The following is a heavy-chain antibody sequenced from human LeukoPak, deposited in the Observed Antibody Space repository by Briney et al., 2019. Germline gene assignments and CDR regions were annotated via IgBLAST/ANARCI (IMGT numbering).Heavy chain of an antibody. J-gene: IGHJ5*02. CDR1: GYTFTGYY. CDR3: ARDRPGTYSSGYSPTWFDP. D-gene: IGHD3-22*01. Sequence: ASVTVSCKASGYTFTGYYMHWVRQAPGQGLEWMGWINPNSGGTNYAQKFQGRVTMTRDTSISTAYMELSRLRSDDTAVYYCARDRPGTYSSGYSPTWFDPWGQGTLVTVSS. CDR2: INPNSGGT. V-gene: IGHV1-2*02.